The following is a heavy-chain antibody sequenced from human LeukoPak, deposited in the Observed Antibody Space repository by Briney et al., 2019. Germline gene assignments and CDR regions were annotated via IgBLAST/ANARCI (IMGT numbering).Heavy chain of an antibody. V-gene: IGHV4-34*01. Sequence: SETLSLTCAVHGESFSAYFWSWIRQVPGRGLEWIGEIDYRGISNYNPSLKSRATILVDTSNNRFSLSLASVTAADTATYYCPSRSLTLAAARCFDDWGQGTVDPVSS. CDR2: IDYRGIS. CDR3: PSRSLTLAAARCFDD. CDR1: GESFSAYF. D-gene: IGHD2-15*01. J-gene: IGHJ4*03.